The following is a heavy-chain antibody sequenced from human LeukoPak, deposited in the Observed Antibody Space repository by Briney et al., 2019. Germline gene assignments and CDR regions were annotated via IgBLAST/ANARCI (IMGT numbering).Heavy chain of an antibody. J-gene: IGHJ4*02. CDR3: ARKPDYYGADY. V-gene: IGHV3-74*01. Sequence: GGSLRLSRAASGFTFSNYWMHWVRQAPGKGLVWVSRIKGDGGSPTYADSVKGRFTISRDNAKHTLYLQMNSPRAEDTAVYYCARKPDYYGADYWGQGTLVTVSS. CDR1: GFTFSNYW. D-gene: IGHD3-10*01. CDR2: IKGDGGSP.